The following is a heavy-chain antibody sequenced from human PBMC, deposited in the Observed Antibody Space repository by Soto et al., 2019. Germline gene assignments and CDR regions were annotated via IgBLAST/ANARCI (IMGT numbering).Heavy chain of an antibody. Sequence: QVQLQESGPGVVKPSQTLTLTCSVSDDSITGGGYFWTWIRKLPGKGLEWLGSTYYRGNTFYNPSRTSRGTISLAPSQRRVSLRVTSVTAADTAVYLCARGGSGTYHVWGQGTLVTVSS. CDR1: DDSITGGGYF. CDR2: TYYRGNT. D-gene: IGHD3-10*01. V-gene: IGHV4-31*03. CDR3: ARGGSGTYHV. J-gene: IGHJ4*02.